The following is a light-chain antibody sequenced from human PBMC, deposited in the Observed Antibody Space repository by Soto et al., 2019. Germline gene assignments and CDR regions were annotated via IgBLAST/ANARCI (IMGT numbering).Light chain of an antibody. J-gene: IGLJ1*01. Sequence: SYELTQPPSVSVSPGQTASITGSGDKLGDKYACWYQQKPGQSPVLVIYQDSKRPSGIPERISGSNSGNTATLTISGTQAMDEADYYCQTWDSSLGVFGTGTKLTV. CDR2: QDS. CDR1: KLGDKY. V-gene: IGLV3-1*01. CDR3: QTWDSSLGV.